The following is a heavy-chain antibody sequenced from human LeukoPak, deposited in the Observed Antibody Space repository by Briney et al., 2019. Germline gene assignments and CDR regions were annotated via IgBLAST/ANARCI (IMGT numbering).Heavy chain of an antibody. CDR1: GDSVSSNSVT. CDR3: ARRLTQYVCFDP. V-gene: IGHV6-1*01. D-gene: IGHD2-2*01. CDR2: TYYRSTGYN. J-gene: IGHJ5*02. Sequence: SRTLSLTCAISGDSVSSNSVTWNWIRQSPSRGLEWLCRTYYRSTGYNTYAVSVRGRITVNPDTSKNQFSLHLNSVTPEDTAVYYCARRLTQYVCFDPWGQGILVTVS.